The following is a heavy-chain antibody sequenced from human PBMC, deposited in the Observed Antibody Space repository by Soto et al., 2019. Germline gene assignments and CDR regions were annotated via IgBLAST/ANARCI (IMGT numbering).Heavy chain of an antibody. D-gene: IGHD3-10*01. Sequence: GESLKISCKGSGYSFTSYWIGWVRQMPGKGLEWMGIIYPGDSGTRYSPSFQGQVTISADKSISTAYLQWSSLKASDTAMYYCAITMVRGVYRNYFDYWGQGTLVTVS. J-gene: IGHJ4*02. CDR2: IYPGDSGT. CDR3: AITMVRGVYRNYFDY. V-gene: IGHV5-51*01. CDR1: GYSFTSYW.